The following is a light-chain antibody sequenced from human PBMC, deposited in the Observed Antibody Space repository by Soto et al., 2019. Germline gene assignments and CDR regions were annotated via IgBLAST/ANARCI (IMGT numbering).Light chain of an antibody. CDR1: QSVSSSY. Sequence: EIVVNKSPGALSLSTGERATLSCRASQSVSSSYLAWYQQKPGQAPRLLIYGASTRATGIPARFSGSGSGTEFTLTISSLQSEDFAVYYCQQYTNWPRTFCQGTNVDIK. V-gene: IGKV3-15*01. J-gene: IGKJ1*01. CDR2: GAS. CDR3: QQYTNWPRT.